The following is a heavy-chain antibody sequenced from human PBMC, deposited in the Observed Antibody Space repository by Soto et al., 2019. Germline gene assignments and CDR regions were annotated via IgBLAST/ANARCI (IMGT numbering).Heavy chain of an antibody. D-gene: IGHD2-2*01. CDR2: IYPGDSDT. J-gene: IGHJ5*02. Sequence: GESLKISCNGSGYSFTSYWIGWVRQMPWKGLEWMGIIYPGDSDTRYSPSFQGQVTISADKSISTAYLQWSSLKASDTAMYYCARQLGARYCSSTSCYSNWFDPWGQGTLVTVSS. CDR1: GYSFTSYW. CDR3: ARQLGARYCSSTSCYSNWFDP. V-gene: IGHV5-51*01.